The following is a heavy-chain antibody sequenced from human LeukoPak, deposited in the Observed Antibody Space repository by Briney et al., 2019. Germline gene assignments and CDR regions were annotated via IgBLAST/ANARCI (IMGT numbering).Heavy chain of an antibody. CDR2: TTSSSSYI. V-gene: IGHV3-21*06. Sequence: PGRSLRLSCAASGFTFSSYAMHWVRQAPGKGLEWVSSTTSSSSYIYYADSVKGRFTISRDNAKNSLYLQMNSLTAEDTAVYYCARDPYSGSYSADVYYYMDVWGKGTTVTVSS. D-gene: IGHD1-26*01. CDR3: ARDPYSGSYSADVYYYMDV. CDR1: GFTFSSYA. J-gene: IGHJ6*03.